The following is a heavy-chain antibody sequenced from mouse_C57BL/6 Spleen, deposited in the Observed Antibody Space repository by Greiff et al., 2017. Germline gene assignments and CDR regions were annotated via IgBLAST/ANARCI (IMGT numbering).Heavy chain of an antibody. Sequence: QVQLQQPGAELVRPGTSVKLSCKASGYTFTSYWMHWVKQRPGQGLEWIGVIDPSDSYTNYNQKFKGKATLPVDTSSSTAYMQLSSLTSEDSAVYYCARDSNCLALPDVWGTGTTVTVAS. CDR2: IDPSDSYT. D-gene: IGHD2-5*01. V-gene: IGHV1-59*01. J-gene: IGHJ1*03. CDR3: ARDSNCLALPDV. CDR1: GYTFTSYW.